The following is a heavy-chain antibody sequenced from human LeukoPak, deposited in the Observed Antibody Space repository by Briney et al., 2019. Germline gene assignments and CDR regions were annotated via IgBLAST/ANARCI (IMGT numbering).Heavy chain of an antibody. D-gene: IGHD3-22*01. Sequence: SETLSLTCTVSGGSISSGGYYWSWIRQHPGKGLEWIGYIYYSGSTYYNPSLKSRVTITVDTSKNQFSLKLSSVTAADTAVYYCARDLRYDSSGYYPRPGYFDYWGQGTLVTVSS. CDR2: IYYSGST. CDR1: GGSISSGGYY. V-gene: IGHV4-31*03. J-gene: IGHJ4*02. CDR3: ARDLRYDSSGYYPRPGYFDY.